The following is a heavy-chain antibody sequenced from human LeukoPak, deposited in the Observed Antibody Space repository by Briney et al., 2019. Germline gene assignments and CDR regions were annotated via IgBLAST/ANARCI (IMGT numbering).Heavy chain of an antibody. J-gene: IGHJ4*02. CDR3: TTEGEPAMVCLDY. V-gene: IGHV3-15*01. Sequence: GGSLRLSCAASGFTFSDDWMSWVRHAPGKGLEWVGRIKSKTDGGTADYAAPVKGRFTISRDDSKNILYLQMDSLKIEDTAVYYCTTEGEPAMVCLDYWGQGTLVTVSS. CDR2: IKSKTDGGTA. CDR1: GFTFSDDW. D-gene: IGHD5-18*01.